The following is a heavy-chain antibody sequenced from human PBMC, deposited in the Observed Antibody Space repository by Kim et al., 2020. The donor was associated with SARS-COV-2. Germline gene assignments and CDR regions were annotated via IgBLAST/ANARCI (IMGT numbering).Heavy chain of an antibody. J-gene: IGHJ6*02. V-gene: IGHV3-74*01. D-gene: IGHD3-3*01. CDR3: ARSLATFGVEYYYYYGMDV. Sequence: GRFTISRDNAKNTLYLQMNSLRAEDTAVYYCARSLATFGVEYYYYYGMDVWGQGTTVTVSS.